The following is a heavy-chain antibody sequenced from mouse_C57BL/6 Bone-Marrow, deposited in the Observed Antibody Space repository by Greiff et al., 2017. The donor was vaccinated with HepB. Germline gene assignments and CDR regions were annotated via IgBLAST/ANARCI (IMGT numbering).Heavy chain of an antibody. CDR1: GYTFTEYT. V-gene: IGHV1-62-2*01. D-gene: IGHD2-3*01. CDR3: ARHESGVDGYPDWYFDV. J-gene: IGHJ1*03. CDR2: FYPGSGSI. Sequence: QVQLQQSGAELVKPGASVKLSCKASGYTFTEYTIHWVKQRSGQGLEWIGWFYPGSGSIKYNEKFKDKATLTADKSSSTVYMELSRLTSEDSAVYFCARHESGVDGYPDWYFDVWGTGTTVTVSS.